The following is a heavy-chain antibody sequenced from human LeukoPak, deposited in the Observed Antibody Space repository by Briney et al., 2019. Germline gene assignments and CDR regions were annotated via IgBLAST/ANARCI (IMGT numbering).Heavy chain of an antibody. CDR2: ISYDGSKQ. CDR1: GFTSRSYA. CDR3: ARDSGYSYGSDY. J-gene: IGHJ4*02. V-gene: IGHV3-30*04. Sequence: GGSLRLSCAASGFTSRSYAMHWVRQAPGKGLERVADISYDGSKQYYADSVKGRFTISRDNSKNTLYLQMNSLSAEDTAVYYCARDSGYSYGSDYWGQGTLVTVSS. D-gene: IGHD5-18*01.